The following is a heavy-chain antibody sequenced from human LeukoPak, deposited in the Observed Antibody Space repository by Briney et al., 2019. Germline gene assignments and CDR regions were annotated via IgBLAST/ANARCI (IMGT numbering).Heavy chain of an antibody. CDR1: GGSVTSSNW. CDR3: ARVTATTPFDY. J-gene: IGHJ4*02. CDR2: ISHSGST. Sequence: SETLSLTCAVSGGSVTSSNWWSWVRPPPGKGLEWIGEISHSGSTNYNPSLESRVTMSVDKSKNQFSLKLTSVTAADTAVYFCARVTATTPFDYWGQGTLVTVSS. V-gene: IGHV4-4*02. D-gene: IGHD1-1*01.